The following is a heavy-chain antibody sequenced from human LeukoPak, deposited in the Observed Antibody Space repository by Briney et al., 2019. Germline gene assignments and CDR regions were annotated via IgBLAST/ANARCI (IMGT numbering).Heavy chain of an antibody. Sequence: SETLSLTCTVSGGSISSSSYYWGWIRQPPGKGLEWIGSIYYSGSTYYNPSLKSRVTISVDTSKNQFSLKLSSVTAADTAVYYCARVGNDPGGSYYYYMDVWGKGTTVTVSS. CDR3: ARVGNDPGGSYYYYMDV. V-gene: IGHV4-39*01. D-gene: IGHD1-1*01. CDR2: IYYSGST. J-gene: IGHJ6*03. CDR1: GGSISSSSYY.